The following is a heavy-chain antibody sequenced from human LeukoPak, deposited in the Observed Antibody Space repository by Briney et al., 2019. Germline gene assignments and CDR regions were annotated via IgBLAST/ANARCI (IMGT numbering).Heavy chain of an antibody. CDR1: GFTFSTYS. CDR3: ARMYYGSGLHLDAFDI. D-gene: IGHD3-10*01. CDR2: ISSSGSTI. V-gene: IGHV3-48*04. Sequence: PPGGSLRLSCAASGFTFSTYSMNWVRQAPGKGLEWVSYISSSGSTIYYADSVKGRFTISRDNAKNSLYLQVNSLRAEDTAVYYCARMYYGSGLHLDAFDIWGQGTMVTVSS. J-gene: IGHJ3*02.